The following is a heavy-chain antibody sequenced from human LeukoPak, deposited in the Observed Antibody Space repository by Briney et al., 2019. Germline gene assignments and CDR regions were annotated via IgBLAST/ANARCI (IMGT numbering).Heavy chain of an antibody. CDR2: IIPMFGTA. D-gene: IGHD3-10*01. J-gene: IGHJ5*02. CDR3: ARDGRGSRSSWFDP. V-gene: IGHV1-69*06. Sequence: SVKVSCKASGGTFSSYAISWVRQAPGQGLEWMGGIIPMFGTANYAQKFQGRVTITADKSTSTAYMELSSLGSDDTAVYYCARDGRGSRSSWFDPWGQGTLVIVSS. CDR1: GGTFSSYA.